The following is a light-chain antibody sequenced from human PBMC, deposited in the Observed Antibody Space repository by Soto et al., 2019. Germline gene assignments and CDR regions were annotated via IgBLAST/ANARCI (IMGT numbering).Light chain of an antibody. CDR1: SSDVGGYNY. CDR2: EVS. Sequence: QSVLAPPPSASGSPGQSVSISCTGTSSDVGGYNYVSWYQQHPGKPPKLMIYEVSKRPSGVPDRFSGSKSGNTASLTVSGLQTEDEADYYCSSYGGSNNLDFGTGTKVTVL. V-gene: IGLV2-8*01. J-gene: IGLJ1*01. CDR3: SSYGGSNNLD.